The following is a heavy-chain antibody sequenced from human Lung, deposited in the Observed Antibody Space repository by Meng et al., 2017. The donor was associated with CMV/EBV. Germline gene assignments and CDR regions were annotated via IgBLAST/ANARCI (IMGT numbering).Heavy chain of an antibody. Sequence: SVKVSCKASGGTFSSYAISWVRQAPGQGLEWMGGIIPIFGTANYAQKFQGRVTITTDESMSTAYMELSSLRSEDTAVYYCARASQAYCGGDCSEFDYWGQGTLVXVSS. CDR2: IIPIFGTA. V-gene: IGHV1-69*05. J-gene: IGHJ4*02. CDR1: GGTFSSYA. CDR3: ARASQAYCGGDCSEFDY. D-gene: IGHD2-21*01.